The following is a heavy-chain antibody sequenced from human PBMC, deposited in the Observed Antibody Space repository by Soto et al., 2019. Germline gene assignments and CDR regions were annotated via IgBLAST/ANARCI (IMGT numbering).Heavy chain of an antibody. CDR1: EYIFSNYA. V-gene: IGHV1-3*01. CDR3: ATDLYGSGTYFLDANAMDV. D-gene: IGHD3-10*01. Sequence: ASVKVSCKASEYIFSNYAIHWVRQAPGQSLXWMGWIKPGDGSTKYSQTFQGRVTIARDTSASTAYMELSSLRSEDTAVYFCATDLYGSGTYFLDANAMDVWGQGTTVTVSS. J-gene: IGHJ6*02. CDR2: IKPGDGST.